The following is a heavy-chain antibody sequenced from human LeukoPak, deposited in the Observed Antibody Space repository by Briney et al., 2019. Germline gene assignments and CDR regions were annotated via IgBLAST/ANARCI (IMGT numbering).Heavy chain of an antibody. Sequence: GGTLRLSCAASGFTFSSYGMSWVRQAPGKGLEWVSAISGSGGSTYYADSVKGRFTISRDNSKNTLYLQMNSLRAEDTAVYYCSIAAAGSYYMDVWGKGTTVTISS. J-gene: IGHJ6*03. CDR1: GFTFSSYG. D-gene: IGHD6-13*01. CDR2: ISGSGGST. CDR3: SIAAAGSYYMDV. V-gene: IGHV3-23*01.